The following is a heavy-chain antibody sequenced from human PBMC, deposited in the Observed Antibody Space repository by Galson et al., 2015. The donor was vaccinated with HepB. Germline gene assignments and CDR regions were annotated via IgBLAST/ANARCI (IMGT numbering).Heavy chain of an antibody. D-gene: IGHD2-15*01. V-gene: IGHV3-30*03. J-gene: IGHJ6*02. CDR3: ARDVDSEVGVGTMDV. Sequence: SLRLSCAASGFTFRGHGMHWVRQVPGEGLDWVAAISNDGSRQLYKDSVEGRFTISRDDSKNTLYLQMNVLRHEDTSVYHCARDVDSEVGVGTMDVWGPGTTVVVSS. CDR1: GFTFRGHG. CDR2: ISNDGSRQ.